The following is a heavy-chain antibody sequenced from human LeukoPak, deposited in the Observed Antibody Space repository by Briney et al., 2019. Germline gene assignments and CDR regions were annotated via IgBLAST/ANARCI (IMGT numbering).Heavy chain of an antibody. V-gene: IGHV3-23*01. Sequence: PGGSLRLSCESSGFTFTSYAMHWVRQAPGKGLEWVPSISASGSGTFYTDSMSGRFTISRDNAKKTLFLQMKNLRLGDTALYYCPKGRVTSGRQNFDVWGQGTLVTVSS. J-gene: IGHJ4*02. D-gene: IGHD2-15*01. CDR2: ISASGSGT. CDR3: PKGRVTSGRQNFDV. CDR1: GFTFTSYA.